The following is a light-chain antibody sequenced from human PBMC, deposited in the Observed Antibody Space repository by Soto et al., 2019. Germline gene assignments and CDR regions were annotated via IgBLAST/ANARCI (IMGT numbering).Light chain of an antibody. CDR3: QQYGSSPLVT. J-gene: IGKJ5*01. Sequence: EIVLTQSPGTLSLSPGERATLSCRASQSVSSSYLAWYQQKPGQPPRLLIYAASSRATGIPDRFSGSGSGTDFTLTIIRLEPEDFSVYYCQQYGSSPLVTFGQGTRLEIK. CDR1: QSVSSSY. CDR2: AAS. V-gene: IGKV3-20*01.